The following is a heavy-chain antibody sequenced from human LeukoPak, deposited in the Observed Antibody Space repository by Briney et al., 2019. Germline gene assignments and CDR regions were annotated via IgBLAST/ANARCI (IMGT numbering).Heavy chain of an antibody. V-gene: IGHV3-48*03. CDR2: ISSSGSTI. Sequence: GGSLRLSCAASGFTFSSYEMNWVRQAPGKGLEWVSYISSSGSTIYYADSVKGRFTISRDNAKNSLYLQMNSLRAEDTAVYYCARDPGDTYFDYWGQGTLVTVSS. J-gene: IGHJ4*02. D-gene: IGHD1-26*01. CDR3: ARDPGDTYFDY. CDR1: GFTFSSYE.